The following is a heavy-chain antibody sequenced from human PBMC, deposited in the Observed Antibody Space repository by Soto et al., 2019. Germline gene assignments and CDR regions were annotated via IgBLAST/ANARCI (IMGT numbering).Heavy chain of an antibody. V-gene: IGHV4-4*02. CDR1: GGSISSDNW. D-gene: IGHD3-3*01. J-gene: IGHJ4*02. CDR3: ARHGGFSFDS. CDR2: IYHSGGT. Sequence: QVQLQESGPGLVNPSGTLSLTCAVSGGSISSDNWWSWVRQPPGKGLEWIGEIYHSGGTHYNPSLKSRVTISDDKSKNLLSLELSSVTAADTVVYFCARHGGFSFDSWGQGTLVTVSS.